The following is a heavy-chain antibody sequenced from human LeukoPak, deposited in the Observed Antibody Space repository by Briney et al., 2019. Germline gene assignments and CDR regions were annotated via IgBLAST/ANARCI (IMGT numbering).Heavy chain of an antibody. Sequence: ASVKVSCKASGYTFTSYGIIWVRQAPGQGLEWMGWINPNSGGTNYAQKFQGRVTMTRDTSISTAYMELSRLRSDDTAVYYCATGIAAAGISGPSYGMDVWGQGTTVTVSS. CDR2: INPNSGGT. CDR3: ATGIAAAGISGPSYGMDV. J-gene: IGHJ6*02. D-gene: IGHD6-13*01. CDR1: GYTFTSYG. V-gene: IGHV1-2*02.